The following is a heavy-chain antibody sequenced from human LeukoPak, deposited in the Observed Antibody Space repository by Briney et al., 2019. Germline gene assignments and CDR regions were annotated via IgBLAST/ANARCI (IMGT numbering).Heavy chain of an antibody. J-gene: IGHJ4*02. V-gene: IGHV4-61*02. CDR3: ASWSGYWFDY. D-gene: IGHD3-3*01. CDR2: IYTSGST. Sequence: SPSQTLSLTCTVSGGSISNGSYYWSWIRQPAGKGLEWIGRIYTSGSTNYNSSLKSRVTISVDTSKNQFSLKLSSVTAADTAVYYCASWSGYWFDYWGQGTLVTVSS. CDR1: GGSISNGSYY.